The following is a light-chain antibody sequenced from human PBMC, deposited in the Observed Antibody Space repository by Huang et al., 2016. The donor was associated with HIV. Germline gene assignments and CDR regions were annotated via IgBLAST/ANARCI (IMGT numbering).Light chain of an antibody. Sequence: DIQMTQSPSTLSASVGDRVTITCRASQSFTTWLAWYQQKPGKAPQRLIYDVSSLEIGVPSRFSGSGSGTEFTLTISSLQPDDFATYYCQQYDGYPWTFGQGTKVEIK. CDR2: DVS. J-gene: IGKJ1*01. CDR1: QSFTTW. CDR3: QQYDGYPWT. V-gene: IGKV1-5*01.